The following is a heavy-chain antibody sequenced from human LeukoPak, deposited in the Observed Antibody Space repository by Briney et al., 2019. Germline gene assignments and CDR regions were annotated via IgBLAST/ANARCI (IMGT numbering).Heavy chain of an antibody. CDR3: AKDVWLGDGLDS. Sequence: GGSLRLSCEASGFIFSNYGMNWVRQAPGKGLEWVAIMSADGSLEFYADSVKGRFAISRDNSKSTLYLQMNNLRANDTAVYYCAKDVWLGDGLDSWGQGTLVTVSS. CDR1: GFIFSNYG. D-gene: IGHD3-10*01. CDR2: MSADGSLE. V-gene: IGHV3-30*18. J-gene: IGHJ4*02.